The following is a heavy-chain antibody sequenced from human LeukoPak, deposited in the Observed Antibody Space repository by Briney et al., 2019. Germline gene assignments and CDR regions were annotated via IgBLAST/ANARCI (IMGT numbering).Heavy chain of an antibody. CDR3: ARGGFGSGSHFDC. CDR2: MNPNSGDT. CDR1: GYTFTSYD. V-gene: IGHV1-8*01. D-gene: IGHD3-10*01. Sequence: ASVKVSCKASGYTFTSYDINWVRQATGQGLEWMGWMNPNSGDTGYVQKFQDRVTMTRSTSIITAYMELSSLRSEATAIYYCARGGFGSGSHFDCWGQGTLVTVSS. J-gene: IGHJ4*02.